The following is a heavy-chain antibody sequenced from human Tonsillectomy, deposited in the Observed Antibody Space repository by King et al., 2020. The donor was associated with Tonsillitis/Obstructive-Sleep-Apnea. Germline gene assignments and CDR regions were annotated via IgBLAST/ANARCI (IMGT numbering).Heavy chain of an antibody. D-gene: IGHD3-3*01. CDR3: ARSTIFGVVVTPLYFDY. CDR2: INHGGST. J-gene: IGHJ4*02. V-gene: IGHV4-34*01. CDR1: GASFSGYY. Sequence: VQLQQWGAGLLKPSETLSLTCAVYGASFSGYYWSWIRQSPGKGLEWIGEINHGGSTNYNPSLKSRVPISVDTSKNQFFLNLNSVTAADTAVYYCARSTIFGVVVTPLYFDYWGQGTLVTVSS.